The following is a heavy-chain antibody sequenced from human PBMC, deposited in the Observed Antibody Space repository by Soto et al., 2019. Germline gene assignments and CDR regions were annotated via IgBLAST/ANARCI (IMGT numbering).Heavy chain of an antibody. D-gene: IGHD1-1*01. CDR3: ARNELHGAFDX. J-gene: IGHJ3*01. Sequence: ASVKVSCKASGYTFTSYYMHWVRQAPGQGLEWMGIINPSGGSTSYAQKFQGRVTMTRDTSTSTVYMELSSLSFEDMAVYFCARNELHGAFDXWGQGTMVTVSS. V-gene: IGHV1-46*01. CDR2: INPSGGST. CDR1: GYTFTSYY.